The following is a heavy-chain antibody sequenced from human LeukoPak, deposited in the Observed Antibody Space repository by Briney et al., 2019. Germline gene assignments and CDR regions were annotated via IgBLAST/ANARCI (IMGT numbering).Heavy chain of an antibody. J-gene: IGHJ4*02. CDR2: IIPIFGTA. CDR1: GGTFISYA. V-gene: IGHV1-69*13. D-gene: IGHD2-2*01. CDR3: ARDRGYCSSTSCYLGY. Sequence: GASVKVSCKASGGTFISYAISWVRQAPGQGLEWMGGIIPIFGTANYAQKFQGRVTITADESTSIAYMELSSLRSEDTAVYYCARDRGYCSSTSCYLGYWGQGTLVTVSS.